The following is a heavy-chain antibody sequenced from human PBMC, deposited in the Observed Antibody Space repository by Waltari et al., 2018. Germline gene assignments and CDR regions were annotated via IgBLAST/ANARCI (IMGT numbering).Heavy chain of an antibody. CDR1: GFRFSDFW. CDR2: MKQDGSAK. Sequence: EVQLVESGGGLVQPGGALRLSCAASGFRFSDFWRSWVRQAPEKGREWVATMKQDGSAKLYVDSVRGRFTVSRDNAKNSLFLQMNSLRAEDTAVYYCARVAWGLGQDNWGQGTLVTVSS. J-gene: IGHJ4*02. CDR3: ARVAWGLGQDN. V-gene: IGHV3-7*03. D-gene: IGHD3-16*01.